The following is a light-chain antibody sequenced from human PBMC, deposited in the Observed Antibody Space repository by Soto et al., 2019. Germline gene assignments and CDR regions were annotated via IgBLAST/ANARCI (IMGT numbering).Light chain of an antibody. CDR3: QQYKSYST. Sequence: DIQMTQSPSTLSASVGDRVTLTCRASQSVSDWLAWYQQKPGKAPKVLIYKASTLESGVPSRFSGSGSGTEFTLTISSLQPDDFATYYCQQYKSYSTFGQGTKVEIK. V-gene: IGKV1-5*03. J-gene: IGKJ1*01. CDR1: QSVSDW. CDR2: KAS.